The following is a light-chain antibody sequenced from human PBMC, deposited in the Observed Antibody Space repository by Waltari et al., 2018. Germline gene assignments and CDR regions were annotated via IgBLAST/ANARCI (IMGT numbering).Light chain of an antibody. CDR1: QCVLFSSNSKKY. CDR2: WAS. Sequence: DIVMTQSPDSLAVSLGERATINCKSSQCVLFSSNSKKYLSWYQQKPGQPPKLLIYWASTRESGVPDRFSGSGSGTDFTLTISSLQAEDVAVYYCQQFYTTPPTFGQGTKVEIK. V-gene: IGKV4-1*01. J-gene: IGKJ1*01. CDR3: QQFYTTPPT.